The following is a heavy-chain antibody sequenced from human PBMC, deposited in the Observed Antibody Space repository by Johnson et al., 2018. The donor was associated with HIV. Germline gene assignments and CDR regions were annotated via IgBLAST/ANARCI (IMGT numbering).Heavy chain of an antibody. J-gene: IGHJ3*02. CDR1: GFTFSSYA. Sequence: QVQLVESGGGVVQPGGSLRLSCAASGFTFSSYAMHWVRQAPGKGLEWVAVISYDGSHNYYADSVKGRFTISIDNAKNSLYLQMNSLTAESTALYYCSRTGYSSGWWELEDAFDSWGQGTMVSVSS. D-gene: IGHD6-19*01. CDR2: ISYDGSHN. V-gene: IGHV3-30-3*01. CDR3: SRTGYSSGWWELEDAFDS.